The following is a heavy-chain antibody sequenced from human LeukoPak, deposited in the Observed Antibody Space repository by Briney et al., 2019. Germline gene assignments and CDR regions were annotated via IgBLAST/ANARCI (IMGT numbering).Heavy chain of an antibody. Sequence: PSETLSLTCTVSGGSISSYYWSWIRQPPGKGLEWIGYIYYSGSTNYNPSLKSRVTISVDTSKNQFSLKVSSVTAADTAVYYCARLPDYSNYVDWFDPWGQGTLVTVSS. D-gene: IGHD4-11*01. V-gene: IGHV4-59*08. CDR1: GGSISSYY. J-gene: IGHJ5*02. CDR2: IYYSGST. CDR3: ARLPDYSNYVDWFDP.